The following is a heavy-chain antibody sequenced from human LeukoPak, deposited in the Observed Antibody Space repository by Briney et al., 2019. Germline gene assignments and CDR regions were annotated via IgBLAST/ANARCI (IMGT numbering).Heavy chain of an antibody. CDR1: GFTFSSYG. Sequence: GGSLRLSCAASGFTFSSYGIHWVRQAPGKGLEWVAVISSDGRITYYADSVKGRFTISRDNSKSTMYVQMNSLRTEDTAVYYCTKEGAVTGSMRFDHWGQGTLVTVSS. CDR2: ISSDGRIT. V-gene: IGHV3-30*18. CDR3: TKEGAVTGSMRFDH. J-gene: IGHJ4*02. D-gene: IGHD6-19*01.